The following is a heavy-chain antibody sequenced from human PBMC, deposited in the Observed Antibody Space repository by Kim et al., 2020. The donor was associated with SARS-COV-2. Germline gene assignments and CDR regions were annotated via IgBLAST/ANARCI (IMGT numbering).Heavy chain of an antibody. D-gene: IGHD6-13*01. CDR1: GYSFTSYW. CDR2: IDPSDSYT. CDR3: ARHELGPSDSSSGSTDY. Sequence: GESLKISCKGSGYSFTSYWISWVRQMPGKGLEWMGRIDPSDSYTNYSPSFQGHVTISADKSISTAYLQWSSLKASDTAMYYCARHELGPSDSSSGSTDYWGQGTLVTVSS. V-gene: IGHV5-10-1*01. J-gene: IGHJ4*02.